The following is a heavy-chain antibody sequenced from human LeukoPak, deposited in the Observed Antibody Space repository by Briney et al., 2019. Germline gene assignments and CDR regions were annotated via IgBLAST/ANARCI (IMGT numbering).Heavy chain of an antibody. V-gene: IGHV4-4*07. J-gene: IGHJ3*02. Sequence: SETLSLTCTVSGGSISSYYWSWIRQPAGKGLEWIGRIYTSGSTNYNPSLKSRVTMSVDTSKNQFSLKLSSVTAADTAVYYCARDRLRSGYYQPDAFDIWGQGTMVTVSS. CDR1: GGSISSYY. CDR3: ARDRLRSGYYQPDAFDI. CDR2: IYTSGST. D-gene: IGHD3-22*01.